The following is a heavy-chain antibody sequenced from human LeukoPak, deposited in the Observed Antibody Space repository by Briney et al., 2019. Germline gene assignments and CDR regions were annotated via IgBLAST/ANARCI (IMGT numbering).Heavy chain of an antibody. J-gene: IGHJ5*02. CDR1: GGTFSSYA. CDR2: IIPIFGTA. V-gene: IGHV1-69*13. CDR3: ARDVATAGWFDP. Sequence: ASVKVSCKASGGTFSSYAISWVRQAPGQGLEWMGGIIPIFGTANYAQKFQGRVTITADESTSTAYMELSSLRSEDTAVYCCARDVATAGWFDPWGQGTLVTVSS. D-gene: IGHD6-13*01.